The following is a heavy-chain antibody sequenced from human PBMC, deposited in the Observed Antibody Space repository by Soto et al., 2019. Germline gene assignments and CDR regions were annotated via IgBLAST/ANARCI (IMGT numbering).Heavy chain of an antibody. CDR1: GGAISSSKW. D-gene: IGHD6-13*01. V-gene: IGHV4-4*02. CDR2: IYQSGST. CDR3: ARASATIAAAAIFDN. Sequence: SETLSLTCAVSGGAISSSKWWSWVRQPPGKGLEWIGEIYQSGSTNYNPSLESRVRMSVDKSRNQFSLKLTSVSAADTAVYYCARASATIAAAAIFDNWGQRTLVTVSS. J-gene: IGHJ4*02.